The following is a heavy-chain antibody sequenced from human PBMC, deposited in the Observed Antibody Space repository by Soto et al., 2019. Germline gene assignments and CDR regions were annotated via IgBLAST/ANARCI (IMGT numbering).Heavy chain of an antibody. Sequence: LRLSCAASGFTFSSYAMSWVRQAPGKGLEWVSAISGSGGSTYYADSVKGRFTISRDNSKNTLYLQMNSLRAEDTAVYYCAKSRDYYDSSGYYYRWGQGTLVTVSS. D-gene: IGHD3-22*01. CDR2: ISGSGGST. CDR1: GFTFSSYA. CDR3: AKSRDYYDSSGYYYR. J-gene: IGHJ5*02. V-gene: IGHV3-23*01.